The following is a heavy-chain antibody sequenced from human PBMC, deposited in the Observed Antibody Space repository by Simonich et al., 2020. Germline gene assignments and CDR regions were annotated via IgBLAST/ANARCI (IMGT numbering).Heavy chain of an antibody. D-gene: IGHD3-16*01. J-gene: IGHJ2*01. V-gene: IGHV1-2*02. Sequence: QVQLVQSGAEVKKPGASVKVSCKASGYTFTGYYMHWVRQAAGQGLGWRGWINPNSGGTNYAQKFQGRVTRTRDTSISTAYMELSRLRSDDTAVYYCARDSYSGWYFDLWGRGTLVTVSS. CDR3: ARDSYSGWYFDL. CDR2: INPNSGGT. CDR1: GYTFTGYY.